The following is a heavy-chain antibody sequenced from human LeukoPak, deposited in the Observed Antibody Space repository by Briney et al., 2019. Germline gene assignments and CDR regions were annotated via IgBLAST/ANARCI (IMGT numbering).Heavy chain of an antibody. CDR2: IYYSGST. Sequence: SETLSPTCNVSGGSISSYYWSWIRQPPGKGLEWIGYIYYSGSTNYNPSLKSRVTISVDTSKNQFSLKLTSVTAADTAVYYCARMGPPLRGVRYYYYMDVWGKGTTVTVSS. D-gene: IGHD3-10*01. CDR1: GGSISSYY. CDR3: ARMGPPLRGVRYYYYMDV. V-gene: IGHV4-59*01. J-gene: IGHJ6*03.